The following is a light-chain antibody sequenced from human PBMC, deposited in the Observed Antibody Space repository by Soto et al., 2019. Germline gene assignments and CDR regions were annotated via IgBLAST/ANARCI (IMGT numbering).Light chain of an antibody. V-gene: IGKV3-11*01. Sequence: EIVLTQSPATLSLSPGERATVSCRASQSVSSYLAWYQQKPGQAPRLLIYDASNRATGIPARFSGSGSGTDFTLTISSLVPEDFAVYYCQQRSNWPWTFCQGTKVEIK. CDR2: DAS. J-gene: IGKJ1*01. CDR3: QQRSNWPWT. CDR1: QSVSSY.